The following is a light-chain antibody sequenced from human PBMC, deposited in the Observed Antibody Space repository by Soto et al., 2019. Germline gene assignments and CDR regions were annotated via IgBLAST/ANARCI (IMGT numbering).Light chain of an antibody. CDR1: QGIRNE. J-gene: IGKJ5*01. CDR2: GAS. V-gene: IGKV1-6*01. Sequence: IQMTQSPSSVSASVGDRVTITCRASQGIRNELGWYQQKPGKAPKLLLYGASSLQSGVPSRFSGSGSGTDFTLTISSLQPEDFATYYCLQDYTYPYTFGQGTRLEIK. CDR3: LQDYTYPYT.